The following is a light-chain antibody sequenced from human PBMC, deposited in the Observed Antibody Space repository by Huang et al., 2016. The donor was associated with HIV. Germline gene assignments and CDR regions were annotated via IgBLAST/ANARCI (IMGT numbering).Light chain of an antibody. CDR1: QSISSY. Sequence: DIQMTQSPSSLSASVGDRVTITCRASQSISSYLNWYQQKPGKAPKLLIYAASSLQSGVPSWFSGSGSGTDFTLTISSLQPEDFATYYCQQSYSTPPSLTFGGGTKVEIK. CDR3: QQSYSTPPSLT. V-gene: IGKV1-39*01. J-gene: IGKJ4*01. CDR2: AAS.